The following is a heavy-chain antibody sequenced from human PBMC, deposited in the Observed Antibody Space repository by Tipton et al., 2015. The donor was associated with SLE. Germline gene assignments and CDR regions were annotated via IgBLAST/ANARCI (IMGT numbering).Heavy chain of an antibody. J-gene: IGHJ4*02. CDR2: IYYSGTT. CDR1: GDSIISSY. V-gene: IGHV4-59*01. D-gene: IGHD1-1*01. Sequence: TLSLTCTVSGDSIISSYWSWIRQPPGKGLEWIGYIYYSGTTNYNPSLKSRVTISVDTSKKQFSLKLSSVTAADTAVYYCARDRTGGAGFDYWGQGTLVTVSS. CDR3: ARDRTGGAGFDY.